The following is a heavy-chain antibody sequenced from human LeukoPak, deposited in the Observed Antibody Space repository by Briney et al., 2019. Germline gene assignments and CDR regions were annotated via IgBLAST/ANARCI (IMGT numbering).Heavy chain of an antibody. J-gene: IGHJ3*02. CDR2: ITWNSGTI. CDR1: GFTFDDYA. D-gene: IGHD1-7*01. CDR3: AKDVTGTGAFDI. V-gene: IGHV3-9*01. Sequence: GRSLRLSCAASGFTFDDYAMLWVRQGPGKGLEWVSGITWNSGTIGYADSVKGRFTISRDNAKNSLYLQMNSLRAEDTALYYCAKDVTGTGAFDIWGQGTMVTVSS.